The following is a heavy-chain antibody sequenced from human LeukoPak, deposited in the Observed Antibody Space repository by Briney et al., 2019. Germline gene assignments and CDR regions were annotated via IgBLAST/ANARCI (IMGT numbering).Heavy chain of an antibody. J-gene: IGHJ4*02. Sequence: ASVKVSCKASGYTFTNFGISWVRQAPGQGLEWMGWMNPNSGNTGYAQKFQGRVTMTRNTSISTAYMELSSLRSEDTAVYYCASSGYGSFDYWGQGTLVTVSS. CDR1: GYTFTNFG. CDR2: MNPNSGNT. CDR3: ASSGYGSFDY. V-gene: IGHV1-8*02. D-gene: IGHD5-12*01.